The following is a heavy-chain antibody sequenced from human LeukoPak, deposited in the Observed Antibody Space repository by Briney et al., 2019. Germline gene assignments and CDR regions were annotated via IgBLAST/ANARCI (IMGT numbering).Heavy chain of an antibody. CDR1: GDSMKSYY. V-gene: IGHV4-59*01. D-gene: IGHD2-15*01. Sequence: SETLSLTCTVSGDSMKSYYWTWIRQPPGKGLEWIGYIYYTGSTNYNPSLKSRVTTSVDTSKNQFSLKLSSVTAADTAVYYCAKEREYCSSGSCHYDLDVLGQGTTVTVSS. CDR3: AKEREYCSSGSCHYDLDV. CDR2: IYYTGST. J-gene: IGHJ6*02.